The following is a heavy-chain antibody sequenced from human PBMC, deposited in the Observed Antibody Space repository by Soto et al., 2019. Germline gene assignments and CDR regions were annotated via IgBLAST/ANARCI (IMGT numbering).Heavy chain of an antibody. D-gene: IGHD3-16*01. J-gene: IGHJ6*02. CDR1: GFSFSDSW. V-gene: IGHV3-7*01. Sequence: PGGSLRLSCVASGFSFSDSWMDWVRQAPGKGPEWVANISPGGSEKNYVDSVKGRFTISRDNAKNSLFLQMNNLRAEDTAVYYCASLGRHGWGQGTTVTVSS. CDR2: ISPGGSEK. CDR3: ASLGRHG.